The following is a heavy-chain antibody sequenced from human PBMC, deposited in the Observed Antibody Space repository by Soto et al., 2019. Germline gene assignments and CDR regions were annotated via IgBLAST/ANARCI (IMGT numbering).Heavy chain of an antibody. Sequence: QVQLVQSGAEVKRPGSSVKVSCKASGDTFNFYSINWVRQAPGLGLEWMGRVNPIVSMSNDAQKFQGRVTMTADQSTSTAYMELSSLRSEDTAIYYCASSYGSGYRAFDYWGQGALVTVSS. CDR2: VNPIVSMS. D-gene: IGHD3-10*01. CDR1: GDTFNFYS. V-gene: IGHV1-69*02. J-gene: IGHJ4*02. CDR3: ASSYGSGYRAFDY.